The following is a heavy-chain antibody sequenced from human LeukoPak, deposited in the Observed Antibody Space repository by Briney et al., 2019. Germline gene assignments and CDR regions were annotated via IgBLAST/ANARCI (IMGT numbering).Heavy chain of an antibody. J-gene: IGHJ4*02. D-gene: IGHD6-19*01. V-gene: IGHV3-11*01. CDR2: ISSSADIV. Sequence: PGGSLRLSCAASGFIFSEYYISWIRQAPGKGLEWIADISSSADIVSYADSVKGRFTISRDNGKGSLHLQMNSLRAEDTAVYYCARETVAGTFDYWSQGTLVTVSS. CDR1: GFIFSEYY. CDR3: ARETVAGTFDY.